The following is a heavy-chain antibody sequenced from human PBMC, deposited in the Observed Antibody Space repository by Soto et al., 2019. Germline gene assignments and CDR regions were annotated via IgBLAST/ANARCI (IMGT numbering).Heavy chain of an antibody. CDR1: GFTFDDYA. CDR2: ISGDGGST. D-gene: IGHD5-18*01. V-gene: IGHV3-43*02. CDR3: AKDSGYSYGYYYYYGMDV. J-gene: IGHJ6*02. Sequence: GESLKISCAASGFTFDDYAMHWVRQAPGKGLEWVSLISGDGGSTYYADSVKGRFTISRDNSKNSLYLQMNRLRTEDTALYYCAKDSGYSYGYYYYYGMDVWGQGTTVTVSS.